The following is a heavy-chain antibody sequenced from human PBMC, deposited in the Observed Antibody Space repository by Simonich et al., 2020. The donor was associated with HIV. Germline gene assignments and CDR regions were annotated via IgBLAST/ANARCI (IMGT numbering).Heavy chain of an antibody. D-gene: IGHD3-10*01. J-gene: IGHJ5*02. CDR1: GGYLSHYY. V-gene: IGHV4-34*12. CDR2: IIYGGGT. CDR3: VRVPGGSGRVAWYDP. Sequence: QVQLQQWGAGLLKPSEPLSLTCAVYGGYLSHYYWTWIRQPPGKGLEWIGEIIYGGGTNYNPSLKSRVTISLDTSKNQFSLRLSSVTAADTAVYYCVRVPGGSGRVAWYDPWGQGTLVTVSS.